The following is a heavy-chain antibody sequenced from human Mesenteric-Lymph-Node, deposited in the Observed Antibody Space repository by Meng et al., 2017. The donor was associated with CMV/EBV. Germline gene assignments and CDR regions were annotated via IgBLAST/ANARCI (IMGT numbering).Heavy chain of an antibody. Sequence: GESLKISCAASGFTFSNYWMHWVRQAPGKGLVWVSRINNDGSGTIYADSVKGRFTISRDNSKNTLNLQMNSLRAEDTAVFYCARATNNFGMDVWGQGTTVTVSS. CDR2: INNDGSGT. CDR3: ARATNNFGMDV. CDR1: GFTFSNYW. J-gene: IGHJ6*02. V-gene: IGHV3-74*01.